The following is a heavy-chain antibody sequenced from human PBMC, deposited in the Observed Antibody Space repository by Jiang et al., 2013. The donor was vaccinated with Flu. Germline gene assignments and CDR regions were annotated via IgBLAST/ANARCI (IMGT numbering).Heavy chain of an antibody. Sequence: QSGSELKKTGASVKVSCKASGNTFTNYTLNWVRQAPGHGLEWMGRINTNTGNPTYAQGFTGRFVFSLDTSVSTAYLQINSLKAEDTAVYFCAGSGRDYGYFESCGQGTLVTV. CDR2: INTNTGNP. CDR3: AGSGRDYGYFES. D-gene: IGHD4-17*01. V-gene: IGHV7-4-1*02. CDR1: GNTFTNYT. J-gene: IGHJ4*02.